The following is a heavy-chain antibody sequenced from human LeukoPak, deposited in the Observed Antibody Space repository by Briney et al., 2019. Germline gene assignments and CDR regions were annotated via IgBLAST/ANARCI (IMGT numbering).Heavy chain of an antibody. Sequence: PSETLSLTCTVSGVSISSYYWSWIRQPPGKGLGWIGYMYYSGSTDYNPSLKSRVTISVDTSKNQFSLKLSSLTAADTAVYYCARLGGNYPSHYFHSWGQGTLVTVSS. CDR1: GVSISSYY. CDR3: ARLGGNYPSHYFHS. V-gene: IGHV4-59*01. D-gene: IGHD1-26*01. J-gene: IGHJ4*02. CDR2: MYYSGST.